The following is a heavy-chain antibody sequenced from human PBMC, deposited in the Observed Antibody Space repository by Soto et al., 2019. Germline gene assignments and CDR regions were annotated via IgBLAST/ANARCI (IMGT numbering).Heavy chain of an antibody. CDR1: GASISGSTSY. CDR2: IYYSGSA. Sequence: QLQLQESGPGLVRPSETLSLTCDVSGASISGSTSYWGWIRQPPGKGLEWIGNIYYSGSAYFNPSLKSRVSISVDPSMNKFSLNVTSMTASDNAIYYCARRIYSSGWFDSWGQGVLVTVSS. D-gene: IGHD3-22*01. J-gene: IGHJ5*01. V-gene: IGHV4-39*01. CDR3: ARRIYSSGWFDS.